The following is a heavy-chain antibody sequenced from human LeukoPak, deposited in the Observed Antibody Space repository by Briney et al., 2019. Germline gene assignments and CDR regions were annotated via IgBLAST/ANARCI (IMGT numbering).Heavy chain of an antibody. V-gene: IGHV4-31*03. D-gene: IGHD2-15*01. CDR3: AREEQFNCSGGSCFNWFDP. CDR2: IYNSRST. CDR1: GGSISRGGYY. Sequence: SETLSLTCTVSGGSISRGGYYWSWIRQHPGKGLKWIGYIYNSRSTYYNPSLKSRVTISVDTSKNQFSLKLSSVTAADTAVYYCAREEQFNCSGGSCFNWFDPWGQGTLVTVSS. J-gene: IGHJ5*02.